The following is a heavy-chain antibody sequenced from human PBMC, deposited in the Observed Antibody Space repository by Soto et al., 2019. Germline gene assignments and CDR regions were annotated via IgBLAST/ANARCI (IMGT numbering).Heavy chain of an antibody. Sequence: PSETLSLTCAVYGGSFSGYYWSWIRQPPGKGLEWIGEINHSGSTNYNPSLKSRVTISVDTSKNQFSLKLSSVTAADTAVYYCARLPRGYNYGMDVWGQGTTVTV. CDR1: GGSFSGYY. J-gene: IGHJ6*02. CDR3: ARLPRGYNYGMDV. CDR2: INHSGST. V-gene: IGHV4-34*01.